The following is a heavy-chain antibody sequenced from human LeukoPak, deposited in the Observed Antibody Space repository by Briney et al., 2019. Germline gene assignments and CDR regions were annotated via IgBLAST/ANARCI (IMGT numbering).Heavy chain of an antibody. CDR2: ISSSSSTI. V-gene: IGHV3-48*02. Sequence: PGGSLRLSCAASGFTFNSYNMNWVRQAPGKGLEWVSYISSSSSTIYYADSVKGRFTISRDNAKSSLCLQMNSLRDEDTAVYYCASLQASDYWGQGTLVTVSS. CDR1: GFTFNSYN. J-gene: IGHJ4*02. CDR3: ASLQASDY.